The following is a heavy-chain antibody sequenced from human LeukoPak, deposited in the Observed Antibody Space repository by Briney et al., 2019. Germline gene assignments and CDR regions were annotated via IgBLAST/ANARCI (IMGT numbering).Heavy chain of an antibody. J-gene: IGHJ4*02. V-gene: IGHV1-69*04. D-gene: IGHD2-15*01. CDR3: AKVSGGSYWLYYFDY. CDR1: GGTFSSYA. CDR2: IIPILGIA. Sequence: SVKVSCKASGGTFSSYAISWVRQAPGQGLEWMGRIIPILGIANYAQKFQGRVTITADKSTSTAYMELSSLRAEDTAVYYCAKVSGGSYWLYYFDYWGQGTLVTVSS.